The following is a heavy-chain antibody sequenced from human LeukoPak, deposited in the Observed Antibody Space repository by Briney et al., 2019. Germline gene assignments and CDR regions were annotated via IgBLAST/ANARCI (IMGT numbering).Heavy chain of an antibody. Sequence: SETLSLTCTVSGDSISTGTYYWGWIRQPPGKGLDWIGSIYYSGSTYYNPSFKSRVTISVDTSKNQFSLDLSSVTAADTAVYYCARQKCTSTSCLTKNAFDIWGQGTMVTVSS. CDR2: IYYSGST. CDR1: GDSISTGTYY. D-gene: IGHD2-2*01. J-gene: IGHJ3*02. V-gene: IGHV4-39*01. CDR3: ARQKCTSTSCLTKNAFDI.